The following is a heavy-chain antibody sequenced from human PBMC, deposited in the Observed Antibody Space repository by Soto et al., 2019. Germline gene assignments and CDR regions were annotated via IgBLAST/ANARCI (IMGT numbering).Heavy chain of an antibody. CDR3: ARADWSGWIDY. CDR1: GGSINNAGYY. J-gene: IGHJ4*01. CDR2: IYYSGNT. D-gene: IGHD6-19*01. Sequence: QVQLQESGPGLVKPSQTLSLTCTVSGGSINNAGYYWTWIRQHPRKGLEWIGYIYYSGNTFYNPSLKSRVSISVDTSKNQFSLNLTSVTAADTAVLYCARADWSGWIDYWGHGTLVTVSS. V-gene: IGHV4-31*03.